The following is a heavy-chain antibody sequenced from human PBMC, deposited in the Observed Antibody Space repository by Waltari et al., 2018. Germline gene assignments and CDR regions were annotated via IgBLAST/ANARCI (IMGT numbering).Heavy chain of an antibody. V-gene: IGHV1-46*01. D-gene: IGHD2-21*01. CDR3: ATDTGALWMDV. Sequence: QVQLVQSGAEVKKPGASVKISCKTSEYTFASSYVHLVRQAPGQGLEWMGIINPSGGSTIYAQRFQGRVTMTRDTSTSTVYMELSSLKSEDTAVYYCATDTGALWMDVWGQGTTVTVSS. CDR1: EYTFASSY. CDR2: INPSGGST. J-gene: IGHJ6*02.